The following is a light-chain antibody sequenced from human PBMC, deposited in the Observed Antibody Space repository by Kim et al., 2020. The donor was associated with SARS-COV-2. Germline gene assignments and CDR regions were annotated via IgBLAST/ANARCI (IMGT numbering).Light chain of an antibody. J-gene: IGLJ2*01. V-gene: IGLV3-1*01. CDR1: DLGNRD. Sequence: SYELTQPPSLSVSLGQTATITCSGDDLGNRDVCWYQQPPGPSPMLVLFHNRERPSGLPGPFSGSNSGDPATLPITGPQAMDEADYYCHAWDRKTVPFGGG. CDR3: HAWDRKTVP. CDR2: HNR.